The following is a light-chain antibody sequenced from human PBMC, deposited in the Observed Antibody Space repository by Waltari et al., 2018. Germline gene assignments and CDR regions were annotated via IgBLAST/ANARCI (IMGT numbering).Light chain of an antibody. CDR1: QDIRNY. CDR2: DAS. V-gene: IGKV1-33*01. Sequence: DIQMTQSPSSLSASVGDRVTITCQASQDIRNYVNWYRQKPGGAPKLLIYDASNLETGVPSRFSGGGSGTHFAFTISSLQPEDIATYFCQQYDSLPLTFGGGTKVEIK. CDR3: QQYDSLPLT. J-gene: IGKJ4*01.